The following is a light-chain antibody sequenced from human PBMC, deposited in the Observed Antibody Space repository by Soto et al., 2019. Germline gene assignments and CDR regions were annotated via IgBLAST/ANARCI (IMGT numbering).Light chain of an antibody. CDR3: QKYASVPWS. J-gene: IGKJ1*01. V-gene: IGKV1-27*01. Sequence: DIQMTQSPSSLTASVGDRVTITCRASQGIGNNLAWYQQKPGKVPKVLIYTASTLHSGVPSRFSGRGSGTDFTLTISSLQPEDVATYFCQKYASVPWSFGQGTRVEI. CDR2: TAS. CDR1: QGIGNN.